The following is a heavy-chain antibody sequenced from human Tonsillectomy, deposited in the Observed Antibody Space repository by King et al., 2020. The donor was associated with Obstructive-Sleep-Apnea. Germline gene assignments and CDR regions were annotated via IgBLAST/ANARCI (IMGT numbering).Heavy chain of an antibody. J-gene: IGHJ4*02. CDR1: GFSFSDHY. CDR2: TRNKANSYTT. Sequence: VQLVESGGGLVQPGGSLRLSCAASGFSFSDHYMDWVRQAPGKGLEWVGRTRNKANSYTTEYAASVKGRFTISRDDSKNSLYLQMNSLKTEDTAVYYCARERYYYDSSGFDYWGQGTLVTVSS. V-gene: IGHV3-72*01. CDR3: ARERYYYDSSGFDY. D-gene: IGHD3-22*01.